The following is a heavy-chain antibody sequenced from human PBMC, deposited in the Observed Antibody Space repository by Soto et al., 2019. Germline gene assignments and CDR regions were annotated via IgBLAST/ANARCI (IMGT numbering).Heavy chain of an antibody. D-gene: IGHD2-2*01. Sequence: ASVKVSCKASGYTFTGYYMHWVRQAPGQGLEWMGWINPNSGGTNYAQKFQGWVTMTRDTSISTAYMELSSLRSEDTAVYYCAAVSPRYCSSTSCSPIYYYYYGMDVWGQGTTVTVSS. CDR3: AAVSPRYCSSTSCSPIYYYYYGMDV. CDR1: GYTFTGYY. V-gene: IGHV1-2*04. CDR2: INPNSGGT. J-gene: IGHJ6*02.